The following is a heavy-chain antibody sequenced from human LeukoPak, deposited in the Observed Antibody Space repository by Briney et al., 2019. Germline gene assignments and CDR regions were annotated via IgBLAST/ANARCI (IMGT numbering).Heavy chain of an antibody. V-gene: IGHV3-7*01. CDR2: IRQEGSEK. CDR1: GFTFSSYW. CDR3: ARARIQLWPNAGFDY. J-gene: IGHJ4*02. D-gene: IGHD5-18*01. Sequence: GGALRLSCAASGFTFSSYWMSWGRQAPGKGVEWVANIRQEGSEKYYVDSVRGRFTISRDNAKNSLYLQMNSLRAEHTAVYYCARARIQLWPNAGFDYWGQGTLVTVSS.